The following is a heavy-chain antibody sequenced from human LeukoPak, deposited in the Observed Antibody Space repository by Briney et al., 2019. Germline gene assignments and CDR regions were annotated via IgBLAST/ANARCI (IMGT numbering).Heavy chain of an antibody. Sequence: PGGSLRLSCAASGFTFSSYSMNWVRQAPGKGLEWVSSISSSSSYIYYADSVKGRFTISRDNAKNSLYLQMNSLRAEDTAVYYCARDILLYYYDSSGYDYWGQGTLVTVSS. CDR2: ISSSSSYI. D-gene: IGHD3-22*01. J-gene: IGHJ4*02. CDR1: GFTFSSYS. V-gene: IGHV3-21*01. CDR3: ARDILLYYYDSSGYDY.